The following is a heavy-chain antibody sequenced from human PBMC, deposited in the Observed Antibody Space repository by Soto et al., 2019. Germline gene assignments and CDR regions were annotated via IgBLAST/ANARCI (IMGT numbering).Heavy chain of an antibody. CDR1: GGSFMSQA. CDR3: ARGSYDSYAGFFGMDV. D-gene: IGHD3-10*01. Sequence: RASVKVSCKTSGGSFMSQAISWVRQAPGQGPEWMGGIIPFSGTVTYTQRFQGRLTLTADEPTKTAYMELSSLRSEDTAVYYCARGSYDSYAGFFGMDVWGQGTEVTVSS. CDR2: IIPFSGTV. V-gene: IGHV1-69*13. J-gene: IGHJ6*02.